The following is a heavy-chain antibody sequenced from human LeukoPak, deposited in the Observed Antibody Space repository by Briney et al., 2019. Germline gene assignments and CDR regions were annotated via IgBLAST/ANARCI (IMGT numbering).Heavy chain of an antibody. J-gene: IGHJ6*03. CDR1: GFTFSSAW. V-gene: IGHV3-15*01. CDR3: TTAGIAAPNYYYYYMDV. D-gene: IGHD6-6*01. Sequence: GGSLRLPCAASGFTFSSAWMSWVRQAPGKGLEWVGRIKSKADARTTDYAAPVKGRFTISRDDSKNTLYLQMNSLKTEDTAVYYCTTAGIAAPNYYYYYMDVWGKGTTVTVSS. CDR2: IKSKADARTT.